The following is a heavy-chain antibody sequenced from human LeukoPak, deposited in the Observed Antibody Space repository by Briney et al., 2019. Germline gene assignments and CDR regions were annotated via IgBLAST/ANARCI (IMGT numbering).Heavy chain of an antibody. J-gene: IGHJ4*02. CDR2: LYPSGST. Sequence: SETLSLTCIVSGGXINSGYWSWLRQPPAKGLEWIGLLYPSGSTNYNPSLKSRVTISVDTSRTQFSLKLSSMTAADTAVYYCAGGHYPLEYWGQGTLVTVSS. CDR1: GGXINSGY. D-gene: IGHD1-26*01. V-gene: IGHV4-59*01. CDR3: AGGHYPLEY.